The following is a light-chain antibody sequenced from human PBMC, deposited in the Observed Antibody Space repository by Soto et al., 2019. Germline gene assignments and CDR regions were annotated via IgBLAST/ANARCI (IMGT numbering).Light chain of an antibody. CDR2: GAS. CDR3: QQANSFPFA. V-gene: IGKV1-12*02. CDR1: QDIHTW. J-gene: IGKJ3*01. Sequence: DIQMTQSPSSVSASVGDRVTITCRASQDIHTWLAWYQQKPGKAPNLLIYGASTLQSGVPSRFSASGSGRDFTLTISSLQPEDFATYDCQQANSFPFAFGPGTKVDFK.